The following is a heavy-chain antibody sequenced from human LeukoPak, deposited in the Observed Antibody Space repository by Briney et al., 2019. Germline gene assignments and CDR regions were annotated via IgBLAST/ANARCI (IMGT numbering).Heavy chain of an antibody. CDR2: ISRSSGST. J-gene: IGHJ4*02. CDR3: VRGDKRDY. D-gene: IGHD5-24*01. CDR1: GFTFSNYN. Sequence: GGSLRLSCVGFGFTFSNYNLNWVRQAPGKGLEWVSSISRSSGSTYYAESVKGRLTISRDNAESSVYLQVNSLRVEDTAVCYCVRGDKRDYWGQGSLVTVSS. V-gene: IGHV3-21*01.